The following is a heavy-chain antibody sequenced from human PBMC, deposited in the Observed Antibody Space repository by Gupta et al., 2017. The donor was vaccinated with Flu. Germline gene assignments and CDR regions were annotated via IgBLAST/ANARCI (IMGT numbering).Heavy chain of an antibody. V-gene: IGHV1-69*01. J-gene: IGHJ4*02. CDR2: IIPTFDTT. CDR1: RTNA. Sequence: RTNAISWVRQAPGQGLEWIGGIIPTFDTTNYAQNFQGRVTITADDSTSTVSMELSSLRSEDTAVYYCARAVMIKGFDSWGQGSLVIVS. D-gene: IGHD2-21*01. CDR3: ARAVMIKGFDS.